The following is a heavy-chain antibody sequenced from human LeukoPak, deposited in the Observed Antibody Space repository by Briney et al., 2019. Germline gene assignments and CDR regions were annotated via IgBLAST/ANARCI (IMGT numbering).Heavy chain of an antibody. J-gene: IGHJ4*02. CDR2: IYYSGST. V-gene: IGHV4-39*01. D-gene: IGHD3-3*01. Sequence: SETLSLTCTVSGGSISRSSYYWGWIRQPPGKGLEWIGSIYYSGSTYYNPSLKSRVTISVDTSKNQFSLKLSSVTAADTAVYYCARLRVVRFLEWPQYYFDYWGQGTLVTVSS. CDR3: ARLRVVRFLEWPQYYFDY. CDR1: GGSISRSSYY.